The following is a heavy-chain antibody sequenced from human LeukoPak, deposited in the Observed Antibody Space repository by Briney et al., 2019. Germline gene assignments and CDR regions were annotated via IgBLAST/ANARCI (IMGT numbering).Heavy chain of an antibody. Sequence: SETLSLTCAVYGGSFSGYYWSWIRQPPGKGLEWIGEINHSGSTNYNPSLKCRVTISVDTSKNQFSLKLSSVTAADTAVYYCARAWRYCSSTSCNYGMDVWGQGTTVTVSS. CDR1: GGSFSGYY. CDR3: ARAWRYCSSTSCNYGMDV. D-gene: IGHD2-2*01. J-gene: IGHJ6*02. CDR2: INHSGST. V-gene: IGHV4-34*01.